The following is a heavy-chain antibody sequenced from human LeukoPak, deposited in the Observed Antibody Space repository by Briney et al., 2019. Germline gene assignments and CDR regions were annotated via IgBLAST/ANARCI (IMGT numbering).Heavy chain of an antibody. V-gene: IGHV3-30*03. D-gene: IGHD3-9*01. CDR2: ISYDGSNK. CDR3: ARDLTGPYGDDY. J-gene: IGHJ4*02. Sequence: PGGSLRLSCVASGFTFSSYGMSWVRQAPGKGLEWVAVISYDGSNKYYADSVKGRFTISRDNSKNTLYLQMNSLRAEDTAVYYCARDLTGPYGDDYWGQGTLVTVSS. CDR1: GFTFSSYG.